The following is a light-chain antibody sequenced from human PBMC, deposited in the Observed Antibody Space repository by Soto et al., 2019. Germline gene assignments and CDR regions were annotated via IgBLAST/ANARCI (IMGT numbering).Light chain of an antibody. Sequence: SAPLGASVKLTCTLSSGHSSYAIAWHQQQPEKGPRYLMKLNSDGSHSKGDGIPDRFSGSSSGAERYLTISSLQSEDEADYYCQTWGTGIRVVFGGGTQLTVL. CDR1: SGHSSYA. CDR3: QTWGTGIRVV. J-gene: IGLJ2*01. V-gene: IGLV4-69*01. CDR2: LNSDGSH.